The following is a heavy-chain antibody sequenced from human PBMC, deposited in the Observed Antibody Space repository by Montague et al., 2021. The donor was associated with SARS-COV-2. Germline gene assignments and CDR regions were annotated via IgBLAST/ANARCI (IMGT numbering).Heavy chain of an antibody. CDR1: GASISRSGYY. V-gene: IGHV4-39*01. Sequence: SETLSLTCNVSGASISRSGYYWAWIRQPPGKGLELIGSIYYIGSTYYNPSLESRVTISVDTSENQFSLKLRSVIAADTAVHYCARLLADGTVVAKDRRFDSWGQGTLVTVSS. D-gene: IGHD2-21*01. CDR3: ARLLADGTVVAKDRRFDS. J-gene: IGHJ4*02. CDR2: IYYIGST.